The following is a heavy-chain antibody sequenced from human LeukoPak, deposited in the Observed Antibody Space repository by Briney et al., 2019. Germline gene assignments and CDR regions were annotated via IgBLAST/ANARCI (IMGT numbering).Heavy chain of an antibody. CDR3: ARDLIVGATNWFDP. V-gene: IGHV1-18*01. CDR1: GYTFTSYG. CDR2: ISAYNGNT. D-gene: IGHD1-26*01. J-gene: IGHJ5*02. Sequence: GASVTVSCKASGYTFTSYGISWVRQGPGQGLEWMGWISAYNGNTNYAQKLQGRVTMTTDTSTSTAYMELRSLRSDDTAVYYCARDLIVGATNWFDPWGQGTLVTVSS.